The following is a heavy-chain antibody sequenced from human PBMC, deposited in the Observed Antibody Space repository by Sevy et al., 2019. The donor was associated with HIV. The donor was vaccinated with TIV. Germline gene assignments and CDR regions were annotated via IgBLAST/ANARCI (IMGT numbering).Heavy chain of an antibody. D-gene: IGHD1-1*01. Sequence: GGSLRLSCAASGFTFSSYNMNWVRQAPGKELEWVSSISNSGSYIYYAGSVKGRFTISRDNAKNSLYLQMNSLRAEDTAVYYCAKADGVPPNWFDPWGQGTLVTVSS. J-gene: IGHJ5*02. CDR3: AKADGVPPNWFDP. V-gene: IGHV3-21*01. CDR2: ISNSGSYI. CDR1: GFTFSSYN.